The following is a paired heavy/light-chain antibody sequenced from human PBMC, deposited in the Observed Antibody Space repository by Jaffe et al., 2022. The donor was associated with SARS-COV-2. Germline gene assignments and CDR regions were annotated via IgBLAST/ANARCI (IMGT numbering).Light chain of an antibody. V-gene: IGKV4-1*01. Sequence: DIVVTQSPDSLTVSLGERATITCKSSQTILCGSFNKECLAWYQQKAGQPPKLLIYWASTRESGVPDRFTGVGSGTDFALTISDVQAEDAAVYYCQHYSKSPFTFGQGTKLEIK. CDR2: WAS. CDR3: QHYSKSPFT. J-gene: IGKJ2*01. CDR1: QTILCGSFNKEC.
Heavy chain of an antibody. J-gene: IGHJ4*02. Sequence: EVQLVQSGGGLVQSGESLRLSCVASGFTFSTYSMNWVRQAPGKGLEWIAYVSGSNSVTYYADSVRGRFVASRDNGQNLFHLQMDSLRSDDTAVYYCARYYDFWSGQGFDYWGQGALVTVSA. CDR3: ARYYDFWSGQGFDY. V-gene: IGHV3-48*01. CDR1: GFTFSTYS. D-gene: IGHD3-3*01. CDR2: VSGSNSVT.